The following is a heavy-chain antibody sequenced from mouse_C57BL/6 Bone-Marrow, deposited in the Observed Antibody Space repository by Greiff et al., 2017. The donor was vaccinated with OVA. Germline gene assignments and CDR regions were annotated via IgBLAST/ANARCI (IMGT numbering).Heavy chain of an antibody. D-gene: IGHD4-1*01. J-gene: IGHJ2*01. CDR2: IYPGNSDT. V-gene: IGHV1-5*01. CDR3: TSPWDRYYFDD. Sequence: VQLQQSGTVLARPGASVKMSCKTSGYTFTSYWMHWVKQRPGQGLEWIGAIYPGNSDTSYNQKFKGKAKLTAVTSASTAYMELRSLTYEDSAVYYCTSPWDRYYFDDWGQGTTLTVSS. CDR1: GYTFTSYW.